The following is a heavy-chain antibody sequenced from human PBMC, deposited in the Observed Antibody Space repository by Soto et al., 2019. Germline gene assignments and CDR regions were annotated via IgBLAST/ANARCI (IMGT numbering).Heavy chain of an antibody. CDR2: IHYSGST. CDR1: GGSISGGGYY. V-gene: IGHV4-31*03. D-gene: IGHD3-9*01. J-gene: IGHJ5*02. CDR3: ATQHYNILTGYPNWFDP. Sequence: VQLQESGPGLVKPSQTLSLTCTVSGGSISGGGYYWSWIRQHPGKGLQWIGYIHYSGSTYYNPSLKSRVTISVDTSEKHFSLKLTSVTVADTAVYYCATQHYNILTGYPNWFDPWGQGTLVTVSS.